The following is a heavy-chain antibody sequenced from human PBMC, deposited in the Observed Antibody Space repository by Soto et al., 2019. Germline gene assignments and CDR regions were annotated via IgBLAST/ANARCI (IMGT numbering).Heavy chain of an antibody. V-gene: IGHV1-69*06. Sequence: QVQLVQSGAEVKKPGSSVKVSCKASGGTFSSYAISWVRQAPGQGLEWMGGIIPIFGTANYAQKFQGRVTITADKSTSTAYMELSSLRSEDTAVYYCAREAYYYDSSGYHSYYFDYWGQGTLVTVSS. D-gene: IGHD3-22*01. CDR2: IIPIFGTA. CDR3: AREAYYYDSSGYHSYYFDY. CDR1: GGTFSSYA. J-gene: IGHJ4*02.